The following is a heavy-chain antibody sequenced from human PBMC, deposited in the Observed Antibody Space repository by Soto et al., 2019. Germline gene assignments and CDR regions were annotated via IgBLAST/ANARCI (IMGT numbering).Heavy chain of an antibody. V-gene: IGHV3-21*01. CDR2: ISSSSSYI. D-gene: IGHD3-9*01. J-gene: IGHJ4*02. Sequence: GGSLRLSCAASGFTFSSYSMNWVRQAPGKGLEWVSSISSSSSYIYYADSVKGRFTISRDNAKNSLYLQMNSLRAEDTAVYYCARDRYFDPISLYWGQGTLVTVSS. CDR1: GFTFSSYS. CDR3: ARDRYFDPISLY.